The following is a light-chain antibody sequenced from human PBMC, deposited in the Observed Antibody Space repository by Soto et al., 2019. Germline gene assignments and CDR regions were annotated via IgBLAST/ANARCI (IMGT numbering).Light chain of an antibody. V-gene: IGLV1-40*01. Sequence: QSLLTQPPSVSGAPGQRVTISCTGSSSNIGAGYDVHWYQQLPGTAPKLLIYGNSNRPSRVPDRFSGSKSGTSASLAITGLQAEDEADYYCQSYDSSLSGSVVFGGGTKLTVL. CDR1: SSNIGAGYD. CDR2: GNS. J-gene: IGLJ2*01. CDR3: QSYDSSLSGSVV.